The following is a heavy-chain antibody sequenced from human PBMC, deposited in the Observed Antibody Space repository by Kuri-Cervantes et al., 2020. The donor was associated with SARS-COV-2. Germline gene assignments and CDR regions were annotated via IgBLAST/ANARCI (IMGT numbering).Heavy chain of an antibody. V-gene: IGHV4-59*01. Sequence: SETLSLTCTVSGGSINPYYWNWLRLTPGKALEWIGYVHHTGTTNYSPSLKSRLTISLDTSKSQFSLKLTSVTAADTALYYCARGEYSSGWVYWYLDLWGRGTRVTGSS. D-gene: IGHD6-19*01. CDR3: ARGEYSSGWVYWYLDL. CDR1: GGSINPYY. J-gene: IGHJ2*01. CDR2: VHHTGTT.